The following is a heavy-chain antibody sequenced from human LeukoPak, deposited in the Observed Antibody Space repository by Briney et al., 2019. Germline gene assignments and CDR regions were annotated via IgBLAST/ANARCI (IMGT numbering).Heavy chain of an antibody. V-gene: IGHV3-53*01. D-gene: IGHD6-19*01. Sequence: PGGSLRLSCAASGFTVSSNYMGWVRQAPGKGLEWVSVIYSGGSAYYADSVKGRFTISRDNSKNTLYLQMNSLRAEDTAVYYCARVGDGSGWFVYWGQGTLVTVSS. CDR1: GFTVSSNY. J-gene: IGHJ4*02. CDR3: ARVGDGSGWFVY. CDR2: IYSGGSA.